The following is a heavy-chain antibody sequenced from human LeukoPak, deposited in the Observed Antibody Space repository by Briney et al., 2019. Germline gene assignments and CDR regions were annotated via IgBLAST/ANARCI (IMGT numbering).Heavy chain of an antibody. J-gene: IGHJ4*02. V-gene: IGHV4-4*02. CDR1: GGSISSSNW. D-gene: IGHD5-18*01. CDR3: ARAAGPSAWIQLWLGFDY. Sequence: SGTLSLTCAVSGGSISSSNWWSWVRQPPGKGLEWIGEIYHSGSTNYNPSLKSRVTISVDKSKNQFSLKLSSVTAADTAVYYCARAAGPSAWIQLWLGFDYWGQGTLVTVSS. CDR2: IYHSGST.